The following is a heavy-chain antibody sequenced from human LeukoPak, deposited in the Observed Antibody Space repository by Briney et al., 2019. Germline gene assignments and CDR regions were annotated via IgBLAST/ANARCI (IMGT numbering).Heavy chain of an antibody. Sequence: SETLSLTCTVSSGSFRTYYWSWIRQPPGKGLEWIGYIFYNEGTSYNPSLKSRVTISVDTSKNQFSLKLSSVTAADTAVYYCARDTYYYDSRGYYSDYWDQGTLVTVSS. J-gene: IGHJ4*02. V-gene: IGHV4-59*12. D-gene: IGHD3-22*01. CDR1: SGSFRTYY. CDR2: IFYNEGT. CDR3: ARDTYYYDSRGYYSDY.